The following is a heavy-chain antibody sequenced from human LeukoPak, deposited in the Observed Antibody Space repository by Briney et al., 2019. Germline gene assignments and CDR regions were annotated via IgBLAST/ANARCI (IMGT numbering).Heavy chain of an antibody. CDR2: IYYSGST. CDR3: ASPPPRRCSSTSCQNYYYYYYMDV. V-gene: IGHV4-39*01. J-gene: IGHJ6*03. D-gene: IGHD2-2*01. Sequence: KPSETLSLTCTVSGGSISSSSYYWGWIRQPPGKGLEWIGSIYYSGSTYYNPSLKSRVTISVDTSKNQFSLKLSSVTAADTAVYYCASPPPRRCSSTSCQNYYYYYYMDVWGKGTTVTVSS. CDR1: GGSISSSSYY.